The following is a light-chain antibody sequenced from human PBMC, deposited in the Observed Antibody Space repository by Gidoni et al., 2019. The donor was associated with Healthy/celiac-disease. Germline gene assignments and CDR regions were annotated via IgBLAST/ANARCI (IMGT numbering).Light chain of an antibody. Sequence: DIQMTQSPSSLSASVGDRVTITCRASQSISSYLNWYQQKPGKAPKLLIYAASSLQSGVPSRFSGSGSGTDFTLTISSLQPEDFATYYCQQSYSTPPVTFXQXTKVEIK. CDR2: AAS. CDR1: QSISSY. J-gene: IGKJ1*01. CDR3: QQSYSTPPVT. V-gene: IGKV1-39*01.